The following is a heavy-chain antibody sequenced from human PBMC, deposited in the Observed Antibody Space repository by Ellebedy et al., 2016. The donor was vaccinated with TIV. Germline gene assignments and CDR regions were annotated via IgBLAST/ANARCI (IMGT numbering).Heavy chain of an antibody. Sequence: GESLKISCAASGFTFSSYDMHWVRQATGKGLEWVSAIGTAGHSYYSGSVKGRFIISRENAKNSLYLQMNSLRAGDTAVYYCARVTRLSGWQQIDYWGQGTLVTVSS. CDR1: GFTFSSYD. V-gene: IGHV3-13*01. CDR2: IGTAGHS. CDR3: ARVTRLSGWQQIDY. J-gene: IGHJ4*02. D-gene: IGHD6-19*01.